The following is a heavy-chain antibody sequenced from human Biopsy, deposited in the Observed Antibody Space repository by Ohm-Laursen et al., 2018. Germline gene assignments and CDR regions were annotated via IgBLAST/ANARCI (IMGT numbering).Heavy chain of an antibody. D-gene: IGHD3-22*01. J-gene: IGHJ5*01. CDR3: TRGGYYYDSLAYYYWFDP. CDR2: INAKTGDT. V-gene: IGHV1-2*02. CDR1: GYTFNCYL. Sequence: KVSCTASGYTFNCYLVHWVRHAPGQGLEWMGWINAKTGDTNYEQKFQGRVTMTRDTSNSTAYVNLSRLRSDDTAVYYCTRGGYYYDSLAYYYWFDPWGQGTQATVSS.